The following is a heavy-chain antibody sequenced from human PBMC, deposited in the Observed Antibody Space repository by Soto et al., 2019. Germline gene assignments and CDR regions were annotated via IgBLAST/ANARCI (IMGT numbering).Heavy chain of an antibody. J-gene: IGHJ6*02. V-gene: IGHV3-30-3*01. Sequence: PGGSLRLSCAASGFTFSSYAMHWVRQAPGKGLEWVAVISYDGSNKYYADSVKGRFTISRDNSRNTLYLQMNSLRAEDTAVYYCARDIRRIFGEFDYSYYYGMDVWGQGTTVTVSS. CDR3: ARDIRRIFGEFDYSYYYGMDV. CDR1: GFTFSSYA. D-gene: IGHD3-10*01. CDR2: ISYDGSNK.